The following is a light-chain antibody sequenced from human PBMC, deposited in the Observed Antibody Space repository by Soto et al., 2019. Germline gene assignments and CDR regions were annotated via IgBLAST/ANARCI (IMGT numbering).Light chain of an antibody. V-gene: IGKV3D-20*02. J-gene: IGKJ5*01. Sequence: EIILTQSPATLSLSPGERATLSCGASQSVSSSYVAWYQHRPGLAPRLLIHDASSRATGIPDRFSGSGSGADFTLTISSLEPEDFAVYYCQQRNIWPPVTFGQGTRLEI. CDR3: QQRNIWPPVT. CDR2: DAS. CDR1: QSVSSSY.